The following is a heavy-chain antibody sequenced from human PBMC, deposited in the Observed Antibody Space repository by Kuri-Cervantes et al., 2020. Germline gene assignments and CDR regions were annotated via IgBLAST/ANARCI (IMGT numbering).Heavy chain of an antibody. CDR3: ASSPVYYYGMDV. Sequence: SVKVSCKASGGTFSSYAISWVRQAPGQGLEWMGGIIPIFGTANYAQKFQGRVTITADKSTSTAYMELSSLRSEDTAVYYCASSPVYYYGMDVWGQGTTVTDSS. CDR2: IIPIFGTA. V-gene: IGHV1-69*06. J-gene: IGHJ6*02. CDR1: GGTFSSYA.